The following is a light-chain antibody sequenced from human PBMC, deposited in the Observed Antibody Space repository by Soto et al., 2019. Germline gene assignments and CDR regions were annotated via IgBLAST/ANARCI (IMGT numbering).Light chain of an antibody. J-gene: IGKJ1*01. V-gene: IGKV1-5*03. CDR1: QSISSW. Sequence: DIQMTQSPSTLSACVGDRVTITCRASQSISSWLAWYQQKPGKAPKLLIYKTSILENGVPSRFSGSGSGTEFTLSISSLQPDDFATYYCHQYNSYWTFGQGANVDIK. CDR3: HQYNSYWT. CDR2: KTS.